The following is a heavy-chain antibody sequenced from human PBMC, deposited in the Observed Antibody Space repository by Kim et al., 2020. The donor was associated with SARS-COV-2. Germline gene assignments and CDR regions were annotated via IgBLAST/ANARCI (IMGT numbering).Heavy chain of an antibody. D-gene: IGHD3-16*02. Sequence: GGSLRLSCAASGFAFSNFAMTWVRQAPGKGLEWVSSISASYGSTYYADSVRGRFTISRDNFKNTLSLQMSSLRTEDTAVYFCATVPPELSYDAFDIWGQGTIVTVSS. CDR3: ATVPPELSYDAFDI. V-gene: IGHV3-23*01. J-gene: IGHJ3*02. CDR1: GFAFSNFA. CDR2: ISASYGST.